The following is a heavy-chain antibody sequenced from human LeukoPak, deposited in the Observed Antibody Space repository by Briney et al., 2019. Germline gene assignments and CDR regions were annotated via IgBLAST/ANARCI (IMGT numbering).Heavy chain of an antibody. J-gene: IGHJ5*02. D-gene: IGHD5-18*01. CDR2: INPNSGGT. V-gene: IGHV1-2*02. CDR3: ARERGYSYGYGGDWFDP. CDR1: GYTFTGYY. Sequence: GASVKVSCKASGYTFTGYYMHWVRRAPGQGLEWMGWINPNSGGTNYAQKFQGRVTMTRDTSISTAYMELSRLRSDDTAVYYCARERGYSYGYGGDWFDPWGQGTLATVSS.